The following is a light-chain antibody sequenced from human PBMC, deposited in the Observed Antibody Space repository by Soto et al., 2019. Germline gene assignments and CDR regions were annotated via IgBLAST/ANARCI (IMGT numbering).Light chain of an antibody. CDR2: EVS. CDR3: TSYTPSSRL. CDR1: SSDVGHYNF. V-gene: IGLV2-14*01. J-gene: IGLJ3*02. Sequence: QSVLTQPASVSGSPGQSITISCTGSSSDVGHYNFVSWYQQHPGKAPKLIIYEVSNRPSGVSTRFSGSKSGNTASLTISGLQADDEADYYCTSYTPSSRLFGGGTKLTVL.